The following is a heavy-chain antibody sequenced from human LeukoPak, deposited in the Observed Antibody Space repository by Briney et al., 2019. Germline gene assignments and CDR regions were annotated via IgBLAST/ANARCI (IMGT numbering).Heavy chain of an antibody. V-gene: IGHV1-69*05. D-gene: IGHD2-2*01. Sequence: GASVKVSCKASGVTFSSYAISWVRQAPGQGLEWMGGIIPIFGIANYAQKFQSTVTITTDESTSTAYMELSSLRSEDTAVYYCASRYCSSTSCSNWFDPWGQGTLVTVSS. J-gene: IGHJ5*02. CDR1: GVTFSSYA. CDR3: ASRYCSSTSCSNWFDP. CDR2: IIPIFGIA.